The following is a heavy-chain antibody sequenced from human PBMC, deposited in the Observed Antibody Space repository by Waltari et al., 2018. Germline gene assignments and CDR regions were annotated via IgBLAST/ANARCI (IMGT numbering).Heavy chain of an antibody. CDR2: VYWDGSQ. V-gene: IGHV2-5*02. CDR3: ANRPSHYDIFSGYYNYFDY. Sequence: QITLKESGPTLVKPTQTLTLTCAFSGFSFSTSGVGVGWIRQPPGKALEWRAFVYWDGSQRYSPSPKGKLTITKDASEDQVVLTMTNIDPVDTATYFCANRPSHYDIFSGYYNYFDYWGQGILVTVSS. J-gene: IGHJ4*02. CDR1: GFSFSTSGVG. D-gene: IGHD3-9*01.